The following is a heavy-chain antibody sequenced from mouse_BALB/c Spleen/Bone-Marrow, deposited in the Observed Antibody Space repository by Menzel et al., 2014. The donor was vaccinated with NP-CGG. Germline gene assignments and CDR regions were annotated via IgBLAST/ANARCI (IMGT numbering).Heavy chain of an antibody. J-gene: IGHJ2*02. V-gene: IGHV1S135*01. D-gene: IGHD1-1*01. CDR1: GYAFTSYN. Sequence: VQLQQSGPGLVKPGASVKVSCKASGYAFTSYNMYWVKQSHGKSLEWIGYIDPYTGGTFYNQKFKGKATLTVDKSSSTAYMHLNSLTSEDSAVYYYARNLGYGYFDYWGQGTSLTVSS. CDR2: IDPYTGGT. CDR3: ARNLGYGYFDY.